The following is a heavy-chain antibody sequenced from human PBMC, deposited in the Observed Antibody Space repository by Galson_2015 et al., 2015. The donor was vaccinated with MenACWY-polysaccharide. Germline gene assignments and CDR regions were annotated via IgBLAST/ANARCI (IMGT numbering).Heavy chain of an antibody. CDR2: IDFRGRT. CDR1: GESFSNYY. D-gene: IGHD2-2*01. CDR3: ARPGYCSSTICTGHMDV. V-gene: IGHV4-34*01. J-gene: IGHJ6*02. Sequence: ETLSLTCAVYGESFSNYYWNWIRQAQGQGLEWIGEIDFRGRTRYNPFLKSRVTISVDTSKNQFSLHVRSVTAADTAVYFCARPGYCSSTICTGHMDVWGQGTTVTVSS.